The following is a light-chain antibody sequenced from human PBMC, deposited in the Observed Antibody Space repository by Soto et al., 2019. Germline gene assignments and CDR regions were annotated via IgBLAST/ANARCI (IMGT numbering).Light chain of an antibody. Sequence: QSALTQPPSVSGAPGQRVTISCTGSSSNIGAGYDVHWYQQLPGTAPKLLIYGNSNRPSGVPDRFSGSKSGTSASLAITGLRAEDEADYYSQAYDRSLSVVVFGRGTKLTAL. J-gene: IGLJ2*01. CDR3: QAYDRSLSVVV. CDR1: SSNIGAGYD. V-gene: IGLV1-40*01. CDR2: GNS.